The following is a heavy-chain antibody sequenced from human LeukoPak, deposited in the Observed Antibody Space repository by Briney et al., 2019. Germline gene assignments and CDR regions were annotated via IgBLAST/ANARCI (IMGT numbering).Heavy chain of an antibody. CDR1: GGSISSGGYS. CDR3: ASEGLLWFGELL. D-gene: IGHD3-10*01. V-gene: IGHV4-30-2*01. Sequence: PSETLSLTCAVSGGSISSGGYSWSWIRQPPGKGLEWFGYIYHSGSTYYNTSLKSRVTISVDRSKNQFSLKLSSVTAADTAVYYCASEGLLWFGELLWSQGTLVTVSS. CDR2: IYHSGST. J-gene: IGHJ4*02.